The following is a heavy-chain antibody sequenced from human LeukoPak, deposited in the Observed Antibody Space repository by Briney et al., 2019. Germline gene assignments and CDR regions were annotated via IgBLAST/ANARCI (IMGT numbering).Heavy chain of an antibody. V-gene: IGHV4-30-4*08. CDR1: GGSISSGDYY. Sequence: SQILSLTCTVSGGSISSGDYYWSWVRQHPGKGLEWIGYIYYSGSTYYNPSLKSRVTISLDTSKNQFSLKLSSVTAADTAVYYCARTGPTSGGDYWGQGTLVTVSP. CDR3: ARTGPTSGGDY. D-gene: IGHD3-16*01. CDR2: IYYSGST. J-gene: IGHJ4*02.